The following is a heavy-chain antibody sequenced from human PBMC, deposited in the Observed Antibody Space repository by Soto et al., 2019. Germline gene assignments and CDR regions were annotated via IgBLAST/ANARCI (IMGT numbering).Heavy chain of an antibody. J-gene: IGHJ5*02. CDR2: ISGSGGST. CDR1: GFTFSSYA. V-gene: IGHV3-23*01. D-gene: IGHD3-10*01. CDR3: AKEPRYYYGSGLFDP. Sequence: TGGSLRLSCAASGFTFSSYAMSWVRQAPGKGLEWVSAISGSGGSTYYADSVKGRFTISRDNSKNTLYLQMNSLRAEDTAVYYCAKEPRYYYGSGLFDPWGQGTLVTVSS.